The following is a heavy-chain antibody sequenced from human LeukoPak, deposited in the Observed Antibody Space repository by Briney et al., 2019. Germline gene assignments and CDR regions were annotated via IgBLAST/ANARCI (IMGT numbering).Heavy chain of an antibody. Sequence: SETLSLTCTVSGGSISSGDYYWSWIRQPPGKGLEWIGYIYYSGSTYYNPSLKSRVTISVDTSKSQFSLKLSSVTAADTAVYYCARGFRSSGYYYYYYYYYGMDVWGQGTTVTVSS. CDR1: GGSISSGDYY. CDR3: ARGFRSSGYYYYYYYYYGMDV. CDR2: IYYSGST. D-gene: IGHD3-22*01. J-gene: IGHJ6*02. V-gene: IGHV4-30-4*01.